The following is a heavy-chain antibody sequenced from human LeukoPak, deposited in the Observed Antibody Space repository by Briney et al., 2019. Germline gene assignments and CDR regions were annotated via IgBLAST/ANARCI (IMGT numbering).Heavy chain of an antibody. CDR2: IYHSGST. CDR1: GYSISSGHY. CDR3: ARRDYITIVFDY. V-gene: IGHV4-38-2*01. D-gene: IGHD3-10*01. J-gene: IGHJ4*02. Sequence: SETLSLTCVVSGYSISSGHYWGWIRQPPGKGLEWIGSIYHSGSTYYNPSLNSRVTISVDTSKNQFSLKLSSVTAADTAVYYCARRDYITIVFDYWGQGALVTVSS.